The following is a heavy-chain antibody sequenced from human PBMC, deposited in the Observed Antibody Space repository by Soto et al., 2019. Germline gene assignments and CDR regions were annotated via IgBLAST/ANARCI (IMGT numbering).Heavy chain of an antibody. Sequence: QVQVVESGGGVVQPGRSPRLSCVASGFSFSHYGMQWVRQAPGKGLEWVAVISYDGSHKYYGESVTGRFTIARDNSKNTLYLQMNSLRPDDTALXFXARDREREQLGYYGVDVWGQGTTVAVS. CDR3: ARDREREQLGYYGVDV. D-gene: IGHD6-13*01. J-gene: IGHJ6*02. CDR2: ISYDGSHK. CDR1: GFSFSHYG. V-gene: IGHV3-30*03.